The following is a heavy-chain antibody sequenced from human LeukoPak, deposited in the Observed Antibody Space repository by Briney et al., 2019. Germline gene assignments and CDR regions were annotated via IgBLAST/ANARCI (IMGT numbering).Heavy chain of an antibody. CDR2: INPNSGGT. Sequence: RAASVKVSCKASGYTFTGYYMHWVRQAPGQGLEWMGWINPNSGGTNYAQKFQGRVTMTRDTSISTAYMELSRLRSDDTAVYYCARDSSSSGGPDAFDIWGQGTMVTVSS. D-gene: IGHD6-6*01. V-gene: IGHV1-2*02. J-gene: IGHJ3*02. CDR1: GYTFTGYY. CDR3: ARDSSSSGGPDAFDI.